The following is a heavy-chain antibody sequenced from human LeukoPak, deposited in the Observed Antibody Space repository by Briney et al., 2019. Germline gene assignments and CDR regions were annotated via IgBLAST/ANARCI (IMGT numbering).Heavy chain of an antibody. J-gene: IGHJ6*02. CDR1: GDSVSSNSAA. Sequence: SQTLSLTCAISGDSVSSNSAAWNWIRQSPSRGLEWLGRTYYRSKWYNDYAVSVKSRITINPDTSKNQFSLQLNSVTPEDTAVYYCARDLSRYKPPYHYYYGMDVWGQGTTVTVSS. CDR3: ARDLSRYKPPYHYYYGMDV. D-gene: IGHD1-14*01. CDR2: TYYRSKWYN. V-gene: IGHV6-1*01.